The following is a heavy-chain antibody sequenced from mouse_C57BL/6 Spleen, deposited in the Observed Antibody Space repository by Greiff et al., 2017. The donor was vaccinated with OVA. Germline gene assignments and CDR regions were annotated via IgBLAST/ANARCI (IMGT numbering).Heavy chain of an antibody. CDR3: TVCLRYYFDY. V-gene: IGHV6-3*01. Sequence: EVLLVESGGGLVQPGGSMKLSCVASGFTFSNYWMNWVRQSPEKGLEWVAQIRLKSDNYATHYAESVKGRFTISRDDSKSSVYLQMNNLRAEDTGIYYCTVCLRYYFDYWGQGTTLTVSS. CDR1: GFTFSNYW. J-gene: IGHJ2*01. CDR2: IRLKSDNYAT. D-gene: IGHD6-1*01.